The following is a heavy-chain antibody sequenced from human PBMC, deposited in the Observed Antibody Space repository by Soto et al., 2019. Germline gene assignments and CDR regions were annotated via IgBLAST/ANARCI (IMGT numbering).Heavy chain of an antibody. CDR1: GGTFSSYT. J-gene: IGHJ5*02. Sequence: QVQLVQSGAEVKKPGSSVKVSCKASGGTFSSYTISWVRQAPGQGLEWMGRIIPILGIANYAQKFQGRVPITADKSTSTAYMELSSLRSEDTAVYYCARDHSGGIAVAGTWGQGTLVTVSS. CDR3: ARDHSGGIAVAGT. CDR2: IIPILGIA. V-gene: IGHV1-69*08. D-gene: IGHD6-19*01.